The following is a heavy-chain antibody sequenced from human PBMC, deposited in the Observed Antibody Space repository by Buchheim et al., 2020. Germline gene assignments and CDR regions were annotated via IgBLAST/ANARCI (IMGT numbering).Heavy chain of an antibody. CDR2: ISYDGSNK. CDR1: GFTFSSYG. J-gene: IGHJ3*02. V-gene: IGHV3-30*18. D-gene: IGHD4-17*01. CDR3: AKVLSTTVGAFDI. Sequence: QVQLVESGGGVVQPGRSLRLSCAASGFTFSSYGMHWVRQAPGKGLEWVAVISYDGSNKYYADSVKGRFTISRDNSKNTLYLQMNSLRAEDTAVYYCAKVLSTTVGAFDIWGQGT.